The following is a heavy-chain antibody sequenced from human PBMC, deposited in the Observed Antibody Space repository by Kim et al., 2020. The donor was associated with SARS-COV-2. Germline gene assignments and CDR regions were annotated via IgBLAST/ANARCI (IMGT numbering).Heavy chain of an antibody. CDR1: GFTFSSYS. D-gene: IGHD6-19*01. V-gene: IGHV3-48*02. CDR2: ISSSSSTI. J-gene: IGHJ4*02. CDR3: ARGLKVGSSGWYED. Sequence: GGSLRLSCAASGFTFSSYSMNWVRQAPGKGLEWVSYISSSSSTIYYADSVKGRFTISRDKAKNSLYLQMNSLRDEDTAVYYCARGLKVGSSGWYEDWGQGTLVTVSS.